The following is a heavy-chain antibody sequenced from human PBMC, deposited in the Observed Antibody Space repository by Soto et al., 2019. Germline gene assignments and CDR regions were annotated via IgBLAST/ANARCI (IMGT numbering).Heavy chain of an antibody. J-gene: IGHJ4*02. CDR2: ISGSGGST. CDR1: GFTFSSYA. Sequence: EVQLLESGGGLVQPGGSLRLSCAASGFTFSSYAMSWVHQAPGKGLEWVSAISGSGGSTYYADSVKGRFTISRDNSKNRLYLQMNSLRAEDTAVYYCAKDFDPPIHYDYGGNLLFEGDYWGQGTLVTVSS. V-gene: IGHV3-23*01. D-gene: IGHD4-17*01. CDR3: AKDFDPPIHYDYGGNLLFEGDY.